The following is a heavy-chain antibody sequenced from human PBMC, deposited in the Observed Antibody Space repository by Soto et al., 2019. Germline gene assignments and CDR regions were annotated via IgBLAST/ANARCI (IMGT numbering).Heavy chain of an antibody. D-gene: IGHD3-10*02. V-gene: IGHV1-3*01. CDR1: GYSFISYP. Sequence: GALVKVSCKASGYSFISYPMHWVRQAPGQRPEWMGWINAGDDNTYYSQKFQGRFTISADNAENSVILQMNSLRDEDSAVYFCVRDRDLYRDMFHADLWGQGTLVTVSS. CDR3: VRDRDLYRDMFHADL. CDR2: INAGDDNT. J-gene: IGHJ4*01.